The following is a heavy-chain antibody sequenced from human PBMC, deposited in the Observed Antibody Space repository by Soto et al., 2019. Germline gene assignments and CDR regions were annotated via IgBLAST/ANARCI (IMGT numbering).Heavy chain of an antibody. CDR3: ARDPTPDIYETGFDY. J-gene: IGHJ4*02. Sequence: GASVKVSCKASGYTFTSYYMHWVRQAPGQGLEWMGIINPSGGSTSYAQKFQGRVTMTRDTSTSTVYMELNSLRSEDTAVYYCARDPTPDIYETGFDYWGQGTLVTSPQ. D-gene: IGHD2-15*01. CDR1: GYTFTSYY. CDR2: INPSGGST. V-gene: IGHV1-46*03.